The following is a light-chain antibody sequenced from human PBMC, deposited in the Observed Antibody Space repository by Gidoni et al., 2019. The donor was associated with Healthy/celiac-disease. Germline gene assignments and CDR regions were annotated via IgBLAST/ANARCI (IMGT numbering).Light chain of an antibody. CDR3: QQRSNWPLT. Sequence: EIVLTHSPATLSLSPGERATLSGRASQSVSSYLAWYQQQPGQAPRLLIYDASNRATGIPARFSGSGSGTDFTRTISSLEPEDFAVYYCQQRSNWPLTFGGGTKVEIK. J-gene: IGKJ4*01. CDR1: QSVSSY. V-gene: IGKV3-11*01. CDR2: DAS.